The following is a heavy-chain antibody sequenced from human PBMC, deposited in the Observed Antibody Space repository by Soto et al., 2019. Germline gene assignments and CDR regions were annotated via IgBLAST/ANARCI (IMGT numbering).Heavy chain of an antibody. CDR2: IFYNGFT. Sequence: QLQLQESGPGLVKPSETLSLTCTVSGGSINNDNYYWGWIRQPPGKGLEWIGIIFYNGFTYYSPSLKSRVTISVDTXKNQFSLKLTSXXXXXXXXXYCARQDDFWSGSGWFDPWGQGTLVTVSS. CDR3: ARQDDFWSGSGWFDP. CDR1: GGSINNDNYY. V-gene: IGHV4-39*01. D-gene: IGHD3-3*01. J-gene: IGHJ5*02.